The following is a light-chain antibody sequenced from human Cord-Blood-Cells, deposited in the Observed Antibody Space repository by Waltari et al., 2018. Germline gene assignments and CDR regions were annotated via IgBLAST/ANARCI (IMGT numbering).Light chain of an antibody. CDR2: GKN. CDR3: NSRDSSGNHWV. V-gene: IGLV3-19*01. CDR1: SLRSYY. Sequence: SSELTQDPAVSVALGQTVRITCQGDSLRSYYASCYQQKPGQAPVLVFYGKNNRPSGIPDRFSGSSSGNTASLTITGAQAEDEADYYCNSRDSSGNHWVFGGGTKLTVL. J-gene: IGLJ3*02.